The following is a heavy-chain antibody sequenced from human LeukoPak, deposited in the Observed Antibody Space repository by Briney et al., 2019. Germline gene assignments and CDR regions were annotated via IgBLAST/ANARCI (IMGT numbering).Heavy chain of an antibody. D-gene: IGHD5-18*01. CDR1: GYTFTSYA. CDR2: INTNTGNP. J-gene: IGHJ6*03. V-gene: IGHV7-4-1*02. CDR3: ASTEASGYSYGYVDYYYYYYMDV. Sequence: GASVKVSCKASGYTFTSYAMNWVRQAPGQGLEWMGWINTNTGNPTYAQGYTGRFVFSLDTSVSTAYLQISSLKAEDTAVYYCASTEASGYSYGYVDYYYYYYMDVWGKGTTVTVSS.